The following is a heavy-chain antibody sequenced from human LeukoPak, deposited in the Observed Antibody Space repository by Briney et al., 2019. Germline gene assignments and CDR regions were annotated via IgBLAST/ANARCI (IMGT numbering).Heavy chain of an antibody. V-gene: IGHV1-69*13. CDR1: GGTFSSYA. CDR3: ARTTYYDIYGYFDY. J-gene: IGHJ4*02. Sequence: SVKVSCKASGGTFSSYAISWVRQAPGRGLEWMGGIIPIFGTANYAQKFQGRVTITADESTSTAYTELSSLRSDDTAVYYCARTTYYDIYGYFDYWGQGTLVTVSS. CDR2: IIPIFGTA. D-gene: IGHD3-9*01.